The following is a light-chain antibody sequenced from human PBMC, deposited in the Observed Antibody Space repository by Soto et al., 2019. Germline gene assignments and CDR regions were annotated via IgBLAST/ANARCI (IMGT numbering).Light chain of an antibody. CDR2: TDN. J-gene: IGLJ1*01. CDR1: SSNIGSNA. CDR3: AAWDGSLNAYV. Sequence: QSALTQPPSASGTPGQRVTISCSGSSSNIGSNAVNWYQQFPGTAPKLLIYTDNQRPSGVPDRISGSKSGTSASLAISGLQSEDEADYLCAAWDGSLNAYVFGTGTKLTVL. V-gene: IGLV1-44*01.